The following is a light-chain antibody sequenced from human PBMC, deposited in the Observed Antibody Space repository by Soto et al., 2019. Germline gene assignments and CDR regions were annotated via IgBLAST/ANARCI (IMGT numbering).Light chain of an antibody. CDR3: QVWDSSSDQAV. CDR2: YDS. CDR1: NIGSKG. V-gene: IGLV3-21*04. Sequence: SYELTQPPSVSVAPGKTARITCGGNNIGSKGVHWFQQRPGQAPVLVIYYDSDRPSGLPERFSGSNSGNTATLTISRVADGDEADYYCQVWDSSSDQAVFGGGTKLTVL. J-gene: IGLJ3*02.